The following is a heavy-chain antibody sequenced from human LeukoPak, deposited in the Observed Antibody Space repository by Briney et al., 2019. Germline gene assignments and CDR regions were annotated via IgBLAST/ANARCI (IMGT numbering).Heavy chain of an antibody. Sequence: SETLSLTCAVYGGSFSGYYWSWIRQPPGKGLEWIGEINHSGSTNYNPSLKSRVTISVDTSKNQFSLKLSSVTAADTAVYYCARDRGTWDDDGFDYWGQGTLVTVSS. D-gene: IGHD1-1*01. CDR1: GGSFSGYY. V-gene: IGHV4-34*01. J-gene: IGHJ4*02. CDR3: ARDRGTWDDDGFDY. CDR2: INHSGST.